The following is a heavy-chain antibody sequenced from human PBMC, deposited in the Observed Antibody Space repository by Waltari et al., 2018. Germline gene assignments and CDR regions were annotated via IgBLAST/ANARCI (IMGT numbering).Heavy chain of an antibody. CDR1: GFTFSNFE. CDR2: ISNNKNDCRT. V-gene: IGHV3-48*03. J-gene: IGHJ4*02. Sequence: EVPLVEAGGDLVQPGGSLRLTCETSGFTFSNFEISWVRQAPGKGLEWIAYISNNKNDCRTFYSDSVSGRFTISRDDAKNSVYLQMNDLRVYDSALYYCTRGIVGATGWGQGTLVTVSS. D-gene: IGHD1-26*01. CDR3: TRGIVGATG.